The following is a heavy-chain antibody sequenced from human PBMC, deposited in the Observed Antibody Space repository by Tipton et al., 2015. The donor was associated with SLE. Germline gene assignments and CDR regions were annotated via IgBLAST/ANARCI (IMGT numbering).Heavy chain of an antibody. CDR1: GFTFSNYG. CDR3: ARYSSGSLDS. CDR2: IWYDGSNK. J-gene: IGHJ4*02. Sequence: QVQLVQSGGGVVQPGGSLRLSCAASGFTFSNYGMHWVRQAPGKGLEWVAVIWYDGSNKYDAASVKGRFTISRDNAKNALYLQMNSLRAEDTAVDYCARYSSGSLDSWGQGTLVTVSS. D-gene: IGHD1-26*01. V-gene: IGHV3-33*08.